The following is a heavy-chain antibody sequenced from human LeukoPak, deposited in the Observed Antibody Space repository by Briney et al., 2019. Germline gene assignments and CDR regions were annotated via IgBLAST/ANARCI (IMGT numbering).Heavy chain of an antibody. J-gene: IGHJ4*02. Sequence: PGGSLRLSCAASGFTFSDYYMSWVRQAPGKGLEWVSAISGSGGSTYYADSVKGRFTISRDNSKNTLYLQMNSLRAEDTAVYYCAKRDYYDSSGYLDYWGQGTLVTVSS. CDR1: GFTFSDYY. CDR2: ISGSGGST. D-gene: IGHD3-22*01. V-gene: IGHV3-23*01. CDR3: AKRDYYDSSGYLDY.